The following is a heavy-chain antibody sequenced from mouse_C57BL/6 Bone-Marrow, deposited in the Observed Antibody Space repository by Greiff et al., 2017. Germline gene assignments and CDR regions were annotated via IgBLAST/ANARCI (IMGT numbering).Heavy chain of an antibody. V-gene: IGHV1-55*01. Sequence: QVQLQQPGAELVKPGASVKMSCKASGYTFTSYWITWVKQRPGQGLEWIGDIYPGSGSTNYNEKFKSKATLTVDTSSSTSYMQLSSLTAEDSAVYYCARWANWDCMDYWGRGTSVTVSS. CDR1: GYTFTSYW. CDR2: IYPGSGST. CDR3: ARWANWDCMDY. J-gene: IGHJ4*01. D-gene: IGHD4-1*01.